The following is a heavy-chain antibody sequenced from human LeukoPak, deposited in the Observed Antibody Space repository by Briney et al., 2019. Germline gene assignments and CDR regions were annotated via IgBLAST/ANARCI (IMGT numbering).Heavy chain of an antibody. V-gene: IGHV3-53*01. CDR3: ARPLRGYSYGLMGY. J-gene: IGHJ4*02. D-gene: IGHD5-18*01. Sequence: GGSLRLSCAASGFTVSSNSMNWVRQAPGKGLQWVSVIYSGGNTYYADSVKGRFTISRDNSKNTLYLQMNSLRAEDTAVYYCARPLRGYSYGLMGYWGQGTLVTVSS. CDR1: GFTVSSNS. CDR2: IYSGGNT.